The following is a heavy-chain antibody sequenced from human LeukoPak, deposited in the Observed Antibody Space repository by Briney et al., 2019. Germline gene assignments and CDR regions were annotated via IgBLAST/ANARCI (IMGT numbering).Heavy chain of an antibody. CDR1: GGSISSYY. Sequence: SETLSLTCTVSGGSISSYYWSWIRQPPGKGLEWIGYIYYSGSTYYNPSLKSRVTISVDTSKNQFSLKLSSVTAADTAVYYCATSYFDYWGQGTLVTVSS. CDR3: ATSYFDY. J-gene: IGHJ4*02. CDR2: IYYSGST. V-gene: IGHV4-59*08.